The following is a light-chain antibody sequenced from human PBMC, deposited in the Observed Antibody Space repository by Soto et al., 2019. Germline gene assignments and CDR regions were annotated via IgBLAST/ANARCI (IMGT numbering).Light chain of an antibody. J-gene: IGKJ1*01. CDR1: QSVSSN. CDR3: QQYNNWPET. CDR2: GAS. V-gene: IGKV3-15*01. Sequence: EIFLTQSPDTLSVSPGERATLSCRASQSVSSNLAWYQQKPGQAPRLLIYGASTRATGIPARFSGSGSGTEFTLTISSLQSEDFAVYYCQQYNNWPETFGQGTKVEIK.